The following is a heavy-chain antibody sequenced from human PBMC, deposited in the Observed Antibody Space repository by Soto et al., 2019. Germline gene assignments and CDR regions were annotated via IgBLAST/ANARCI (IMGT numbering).Heavy chain of an antibody. CDR1: GFTFSSYA. J-gene: IGHJ4*02. D-gene: IGHD3-3*01. Sequence: GGSLRLSCVASGFTFSSYAMSWVRQAPGKGLEWVSAISGSGGSTYYADSVKGRFTISRDNSKNTLYLQMNSLRAEDTVVYYCAKTSRSPLLRFLEWLLMGYYFDYWGQGTLVTVSS. CDR3: AKTSRSPLLRFLEWLLMGYYFDY. V-gene: IGHV3-23*01. CDR2: ISGSGGST.